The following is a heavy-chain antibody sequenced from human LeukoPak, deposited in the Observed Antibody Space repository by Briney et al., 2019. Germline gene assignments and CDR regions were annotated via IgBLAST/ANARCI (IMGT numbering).Heavy chain of an antibody. Sequence: ASVKVSCKASGYTFIRYGISWVRQAPGQGLEWMGGIIPIFGTANYAQKFQGRVTITADESTSTAYMELSSLRSEDTAVYYCARALRVHARPRNSGWSQEAFDIWGQGTMVTVSS. CDR1: GYTFIRYG. V-gene: IGHV1-69*13. D-gene: IGHD6-19*01. J-gene: IGHJ3*02. CDR2: IIPIFGTA. CDR3: ARALRVHARPRNSGWSQEAFDI.